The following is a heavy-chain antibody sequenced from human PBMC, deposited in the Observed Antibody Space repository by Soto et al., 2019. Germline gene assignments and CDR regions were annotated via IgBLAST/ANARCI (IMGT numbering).Heavy chain of an antibody. D-gene: IGHD1-20*01. J-gene: IGHJ5*02. V-gene: IGHV3-30*18. CDR2: ISYDGSNK. CDR1: GFTFANYG. CDR3: AKDHDPHITGPSDL. Sequence: PGGSLRLSCEASGFTFANYGLHWVHQAPGKGLEWVSFISYDGSNKYYADSVKGRFTISRDNSKNTLYLQMNSLRVEDTAVFYCAKDHDPHITGPSDLWGQGTLVTVSS.